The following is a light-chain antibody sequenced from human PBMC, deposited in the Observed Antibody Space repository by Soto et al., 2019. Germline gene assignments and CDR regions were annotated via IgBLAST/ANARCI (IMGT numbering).Light chain of an antibody. CDR1: TSNIGAGYD. CDR2: GNT. CDR3: QSYDNTLSGPIYV. J-gene: IGLJ1*01. Sequence: QSVLTQPPSVSGALGQRVTISCTGITSNIGAGYDVHWYQLLPGRAPKLLIYGNTNRPSGVPDRFSGSKSATSASLAITGRQAEDDAIYYCQSYDNTLSGPIYVFGTGTKLTVL. V-gene: IGLV1-40*01.